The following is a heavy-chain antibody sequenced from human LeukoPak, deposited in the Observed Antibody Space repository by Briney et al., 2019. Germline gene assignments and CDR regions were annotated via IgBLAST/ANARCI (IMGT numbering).Heavy chain of an antibody. V-gene: IGHV4-30-2*01. CDR2: IYHSGST. D-gene: IGHD3-22*01. Sequence: SETLSLTCAVSGGSISSGGYSWSWIRQPXGKGLEWIGYIYHSGSTYYNPSLKSRVSISVDRSKNQFSLKLSSVTAADTAVYYCARGAALRYYDHVYFQHWGQGTLVTVSS. CDR1: GGSISSGGYS. CDR3: ARGAALRYYDHVYFQH. J-gene: IGHJ1*01.